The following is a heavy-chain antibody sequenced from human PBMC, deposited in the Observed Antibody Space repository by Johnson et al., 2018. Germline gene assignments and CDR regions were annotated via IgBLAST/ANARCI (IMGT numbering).Heavy chain of an antibody. CDR2: IGPAGDT. CDR3: VRDSTMGGNYYYVMDV. V-gene: IGHV3-13*04. D-gene: IGHD4/OR15-4a*01. CDR1: GFNFSHND. J-gene: IGHJ6*02. Sequence: SGGSLRLSCVAXGFNFSHNDMHWVRQTTGRGLEWVSTIGPAGDTYYSGSVKGRFTISRENAKNSLYLQMNSLRAGDTAVYYCVRDSTMGGNYYYVMDVWGQGTTVTVSS.